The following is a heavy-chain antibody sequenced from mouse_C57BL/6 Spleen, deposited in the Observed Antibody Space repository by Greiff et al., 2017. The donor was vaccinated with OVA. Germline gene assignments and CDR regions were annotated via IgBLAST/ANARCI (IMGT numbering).Heavy chain of an antibody. D-gene: IGHD2-10*02. V-gene: IGHV1-54*01. CDR1: GYAFTNYL. Sequence: QVQLQQSGAELVRPGTSVKVSCKASGYAFTNYLIEWVKQRPGQGLEWIGVINPGSGGTNYNEKFKGKATLTADKSSSTAYMQLSSLTSEDSAVYFCAKYGNYVYAMDYWGQGTSVTVSS. CDR3: AKYGNYVYAMDY. CDR2: INPGSGGT. J-gene: IGHJ4*01.